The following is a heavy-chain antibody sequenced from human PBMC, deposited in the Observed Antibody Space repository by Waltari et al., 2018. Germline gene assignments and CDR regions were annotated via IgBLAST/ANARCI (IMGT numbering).Heavy chain of an antibody. Sequence: QVQLVQSGAEVKKPGASVKVSCKASGYTFTGYYMHWVRQAPGQGLEWMGRINPNSGGTNYAQKFQGRVTMTRDTSISTAYMELSRLRSDDTAVYYCARGGMTTVVTSVNDAFDIWGQGTMVTVSS. V-gene: IGHV1-2*06. J-gene: IGHJ3*02. D-gene: IGHD4-17*01. CDR1: GYTFTGYY. CDR3: ARGGMTTVVTSVNDAFDI. CDR2: INPNSGGT.